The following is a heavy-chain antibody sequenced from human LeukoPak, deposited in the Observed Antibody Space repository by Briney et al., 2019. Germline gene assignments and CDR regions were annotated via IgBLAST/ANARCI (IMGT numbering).Heavy chain of an antibody. CDR1: GYTFTSYD. CDR3: ARDWFERDYYDSSGYWGGFDY. D-gene: IGHD3-22*01. Sequence: ASVKVSCKASGYTFTSYDISWVRQAPGHGLEWMGWISAYNGNTNYAQMLQGRVTMTTDTSTSTAYMELRSLRSDDTAIYYCARDWFERDYYDSSGYWGGFDYWGQGTLVTVS. CDR2: ISAYNGNT. J-gene: IGHJ4*02. V-gene: IGHV1-18*01.